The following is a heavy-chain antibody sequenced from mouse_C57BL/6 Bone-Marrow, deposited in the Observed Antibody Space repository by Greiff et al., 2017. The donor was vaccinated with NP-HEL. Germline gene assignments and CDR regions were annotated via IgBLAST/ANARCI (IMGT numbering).Heavy chain of an antibody. D-gene: IGHD2-3*01. J-gene: IGHJ3*01. CDR2: IPPNSGST. Sequence: VKLQQPGAELVKPGASVKLSCKASGYTFTSYWMHWVKPRPGQGLAWIGMIPPNSGSTNYNEKFKSKATLHVDKSSSTAYLQLSSLTSEYSAVYYWNYDGYYGSYWGQGTLVTVSA. V-gene: IGHV1-64*01. CDR3: NYDGYYGSY. CDR1: GYTFTSYW.